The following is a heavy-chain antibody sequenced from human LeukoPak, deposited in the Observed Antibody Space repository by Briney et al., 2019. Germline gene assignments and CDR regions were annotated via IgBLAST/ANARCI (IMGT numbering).Heavy chain of an antibody. CDR3: ARARVPIAAAGTGWFDP. D-gene: IGHD6-13*01. Sequence: PSQTLSLTCAVSGGSISSGGYSWSWIRQPPGKGLEWIGYIYHSGSTYYNPSLKSRVTISVDRSKNQFSLKLSPVTAADTAVYYCARARVPIAAAGTGWFDPWGQGTLVTVSP. V-gene: IGHV4-30-2*01. CDR1: GGSISSGGYS. J-gene: IGHJ5*02. CDR2: IYHSGST.